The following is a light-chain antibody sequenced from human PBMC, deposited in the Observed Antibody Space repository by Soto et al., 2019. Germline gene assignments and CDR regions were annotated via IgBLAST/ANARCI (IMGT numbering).Light chain of an antibody. CDR3: MQALQTPAT. V-gene: IGKV2-28*01. CDR2: LHS. Sequence: DIVMTQSPLSLPVTPGEPASISCRSSQSLLHSTGHNYLDWYLQKPGQSPQLLIYLHSNRASGVPDRFSGSGSGTDFTLKISRVEAEDVGVYYCMQALQTPATFGQGTKLEIK. CDR1: QSLLHSTGHNY. J-gene: IGKJ2*01.